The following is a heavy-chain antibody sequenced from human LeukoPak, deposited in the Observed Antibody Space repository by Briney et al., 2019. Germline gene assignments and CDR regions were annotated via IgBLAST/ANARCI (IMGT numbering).Heavy chain of an antibody. J-gene: IGHJ6*03. V-gene: IGHV1-69*05. CDR1: GGTFSSYA. CDR2: IIPIFGTA. Sequence: ASVKVSGKASGGTFSSYAISWVRQAPGQGLEWMGRIIPIFGTANYAQEFQGRVTITTDESTRTAYRELSSLRSEDTAVYYCARGNNYMDVWGKGTTVTVSS. CDR3: ARGNNYMDV.